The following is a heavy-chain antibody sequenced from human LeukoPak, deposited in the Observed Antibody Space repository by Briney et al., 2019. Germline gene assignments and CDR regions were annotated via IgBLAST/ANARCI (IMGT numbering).Heavy chain of an antibody. J-gene: IGHJ4*02. D-gene: IGHD6-13*01. Sequence: GGSLRLSCAASGFTFSSYAMSWVRQAPGKGLEWVSVIYSGGSTYYADSVKGRFTISRDNSKHTLYLQMNSLRAEDTAVYYCARGAAVAAAGPLFDYWGQGTLVTVSS. CDR3: ARGAAVAAAGPLFDY. CDR1: GFTFSSYA. V-gene: IGHV3-53*01. CDR2: IYSGGST.